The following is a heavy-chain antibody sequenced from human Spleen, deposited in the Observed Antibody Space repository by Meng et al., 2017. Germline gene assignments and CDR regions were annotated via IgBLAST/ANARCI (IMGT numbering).Heavy chain of an antibody. V-gene: IGHV3-21*04. CDR3: AEDPGTALVRNPPRY. Sequence: EVQLVESGGGLVKPGGSLRLSCAASGFTFSSYSMHWVRQAPGKGLEWVSSISSTSTTYADSVKGRFTISRDNAKNSLYLQMNSLRVEDTALYYCAEDPGTALVRNPPRYWGQGTLVTVSS. CDR2: ISSTST. CDR1: GFTFSSYS. D-gene: IGHD2-21*01. J-gene: IGHJ4*02.